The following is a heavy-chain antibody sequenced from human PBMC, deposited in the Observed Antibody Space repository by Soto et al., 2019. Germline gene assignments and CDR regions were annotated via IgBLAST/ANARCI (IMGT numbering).Heavy chain of an antibody. Sequence: PSETLSLTCTVSGGSVSSGSYYWSWIRQPPGKGLEWIGYIYYSGSTNYNPSLKSRVTISVDTSKNQFSLKLSSVTAADTAVYYCARSLYDSSGYYLSWGQGTLVTVSS. CDR2: IYYSGST. CDR3: ARSLYDSSGYYLS. D-gene: IGHD3-22*01. J-gene: IGHJ4*02. V-gene: IGHV4-61*01. CDR1: GGSVSSGSYY.